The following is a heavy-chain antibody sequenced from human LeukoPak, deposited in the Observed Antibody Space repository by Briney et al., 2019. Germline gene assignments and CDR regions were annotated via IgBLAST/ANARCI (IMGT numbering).Heavy chain of an antibody. Sequence: PGGSLRLSCAASGFTFSSYWMHWVRQAPGKGLVWVSRINSDGSSTSYADSVKGRFTISRDNAKNTLYLQTNSLRAEDTAVYYCARGYCSSTSCYTATPHNWFDPWGQGTLVTVSS. J-gene: IGHJ5*02. CDR2: INSDGSST. CDR1: GFTFSSYW. V-gene: IGHV3-74*01. D-gene: IGHD2-2*02. CDR3: ARGYCSSTSCYTATPHNWFDP.